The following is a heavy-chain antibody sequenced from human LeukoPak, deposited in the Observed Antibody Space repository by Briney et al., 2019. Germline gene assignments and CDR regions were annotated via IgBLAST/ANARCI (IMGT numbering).Heavy chain of an antibody. CDR3: AKEYSSSSLGMNPFDY. J-gene: IGHJ4*02. CDR1: GSTFDDYA. Sequence: GGSLRLSCAASGSTFDDYAMHWVRQAPGKGLEWVSGISWNSGSIGYADSVKGRFTISRDNAKNSLYLQMNSLRAEDMALYYCAKEYSSSSLGMNPFDYWGQGTLVTVSS. V-gene: IGHV3-9*03. D-gene: IGHD6-6*01. CDR2: ISWNSGSI.